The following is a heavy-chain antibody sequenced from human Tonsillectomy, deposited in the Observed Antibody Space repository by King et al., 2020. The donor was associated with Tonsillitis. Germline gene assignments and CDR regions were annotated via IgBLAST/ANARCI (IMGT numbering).Heavy chain of an antibody. CDR2: IYYSVKT. CDR1: GGSISDTSYH. CDR3: ARDPGYSRGFDP. D-gene: IGHD3-22*01. V-gene: IGHV4-39*02. J-gene: IGHJ5*02. Sequence: QLQESGPGLVKPSETLSLTCIVSGGSISDTSYHWGWLRQPPGKGLEWIGGIYYSVKTYYNSSLKSRVTILVDTSKNPFSLKLSSVTAADTAVYYCARDPGYSRGFDPWGQGTLVTVSS.